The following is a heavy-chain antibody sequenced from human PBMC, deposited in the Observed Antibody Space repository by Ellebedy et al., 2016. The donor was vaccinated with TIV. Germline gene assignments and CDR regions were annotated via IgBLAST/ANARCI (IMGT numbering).Heavy chain of an antibody. CDR2: INPNSGGT. CDR3: ARDGIAEGY. J-gene: IGHJ4*02. D-gene: IGHD6-13*01. CDR1: GYTFTVYY. Sequence: AASVKVSCKASGYTFTVYYIHWVRQAPGQGLEWMGWINPNSGGTNYAQKFQGRVTMTRDTSISTADMELRRLRSDDTAVYYCARDGIAEGYWGQGTLVTVSS. V-gene: IGHV1-2*02.